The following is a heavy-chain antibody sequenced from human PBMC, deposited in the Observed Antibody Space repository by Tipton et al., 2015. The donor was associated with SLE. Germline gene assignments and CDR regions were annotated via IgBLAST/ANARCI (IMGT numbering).Heavy chain of an antibody. CDR3: ARAPTISVAGTTDPFGMDV. Sequence: GSLRLSCAASGFSVTNNYMSWVRQAPGKGLEWVSRLSTDGSVTTYADSVKGRLTISRDNAKNTLYLQMRSLRVEDTGIYYCARAPTISVAGTTDPFGMDVWGPGTRVTVSS. J-gene: IGHJ6*02. V-gene: IGHV3-74*01. D-gene: IGHD6-19*01. CDR2: LSTDGSVT. CDR1: GFSVTNNY.